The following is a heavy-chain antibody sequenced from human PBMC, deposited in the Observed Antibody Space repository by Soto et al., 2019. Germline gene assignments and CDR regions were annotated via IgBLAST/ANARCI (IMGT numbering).Heavy chain of an antibody. CDR3: TRQSETYYYSSGYYFDY. D-gene: IGHD3-22*01. V-gene: IGHV5-10-1*01. Sequence: PGESLKNSCKGSGYSFTNSWINWVRQMPGKGLEWMGRIDPHDSYANYSPSFQGHVTISANKSINTAYLQWSSLKASDTAMYYCTRQSETYYYSSGYYFDYWGQGTLVTVA. CDR1: GYSFTNSW. CDR2: IDPHDSYA. J-gene: IGHJ4*02.